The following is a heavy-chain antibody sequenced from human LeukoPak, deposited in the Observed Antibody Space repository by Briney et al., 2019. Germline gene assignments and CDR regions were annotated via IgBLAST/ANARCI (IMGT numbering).Heavy chain of an antibody. CDR1: GFTVSSNY. Sequence: GGSLRLSCAASGFTVSSNYMSWLRQAPGKGLMWVSRMNSDGSTINYADSVRGRFTISRDNAKNTLHLQMNDLRAEDTAVYYCARAGEYRFDYWGQGTLVTVSS. V-gene: IGHV3-74*01. D-gene: IGHD2/OR15-2a*01. CDR3: ARAGEYRFDY. J-gene: IGHJ4*02. CDR2: MNSDGSTI.